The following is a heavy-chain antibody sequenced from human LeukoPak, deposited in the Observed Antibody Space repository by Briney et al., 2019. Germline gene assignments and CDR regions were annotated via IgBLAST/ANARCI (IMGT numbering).Heavy chain of an antibody. CDR1: GYTFTSYD. V-gene: IGHV1-8*01. Sequence: GASVKVSCKXSGYTFTSYDINWVRQATGQGLEWMGWMNPNSGNTGYAQKFQGRVTMTRNTSISTAYMELSSLRSEDTAVYYCARESCSGGSCYSDYWGQGTLVTVSS. J-gene: IGHJ4*02. CDR3: ARESCSGGSCYSDY. D-gene: IGHD2-15*01. CDR2: MNPNSGNT.